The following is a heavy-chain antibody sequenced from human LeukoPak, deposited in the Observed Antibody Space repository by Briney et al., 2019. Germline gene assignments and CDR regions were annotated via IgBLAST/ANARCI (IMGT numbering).Heavy chain of an antibody. CDR3: AKARLSYDILTGYYTTGFDY. D-gene: IGHD3-9*01. CDR2: ISGSGGST. CDR1: GFTFSSYG. V-gene: IGHV3-23*01. J-gene: IGHJ4*02. Sequence: GGTLRPSCAASGFTFSSYGMSWVRQAPGKGLEWVSAISGSGGSTYYADSVKGRFTISRDNSKNTLYLQMNSLRAEDTAVYYCAKARLSYDILTGYYTTGFDYWGQGTLVTVSS.